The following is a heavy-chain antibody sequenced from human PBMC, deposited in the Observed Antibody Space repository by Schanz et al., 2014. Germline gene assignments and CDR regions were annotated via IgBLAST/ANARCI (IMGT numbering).Heavy chain of an antibody. J-gene: IGHJ4*02. CDR3: ARDNRYYLFDY. V-gene: IGHV3-64*01. CDR1: GFTFSTST. Sequence: EAHLVESGGGLVKPGGSLRLSCAASGFTFSTSTMHWVRQAPGKGLEYVSSISSKGDMTFYGNSVKGRFTISRDNSKNTLYLQLGSLSAEDTAVCFCARDNRYYLFDYWGQGALVTVSS. CDR2: ISSKGDMT. D-gene: IGHD3-16*02.